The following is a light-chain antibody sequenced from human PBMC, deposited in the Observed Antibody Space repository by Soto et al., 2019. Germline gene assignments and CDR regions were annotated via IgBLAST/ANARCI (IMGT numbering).Light chain of an antibody. J-gene: IGLJ1*01. Sequence: QSALTQPASVSGSPGQSITISCTGTSSDVGGYKYVSWYQQHPGKAPKLMIYDVSNRPSGVSDRFSGSKSGNTASLTISGLQAEDEAVYYCTSYTSGSTYVFGTGTKVTVL. CDR3: TSYTSGSTYV. V-gene: IGLV2-14*03. CDR1: SSDVGGYKY. CDR2: DVS.